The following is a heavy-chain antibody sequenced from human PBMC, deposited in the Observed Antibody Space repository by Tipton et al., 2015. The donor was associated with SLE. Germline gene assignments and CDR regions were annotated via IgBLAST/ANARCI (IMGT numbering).Heavy chain of an antibody. Sequence: SLRLSCAASGFTFSTYAMSWVRQAPGKGLEWVSVIYRGGSSTCFADSVKGRFTISRDDSKNTLFLQMNCLRAEDTAVYYCAKGYYGSGSYIDYWGQGTLVTVSA. CDR3: AKGYYGSGSYIDY. CDR2: IYRGGSST. D-gene: IGHD3-10*01. CDR1: GFTFSTYA. J-gene: IGHJ4*02. V-gene: IGHV3-23*03.